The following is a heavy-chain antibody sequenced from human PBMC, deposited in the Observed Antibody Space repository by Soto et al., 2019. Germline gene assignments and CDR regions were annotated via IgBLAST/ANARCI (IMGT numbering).Heavy chain of an antibody. V-gene: IGHV4-39*02. Sequence: QLQLHASGPGLVKPSETLSLICTVSGGSLSSSTDYWGWIRQPPGKGLEWIGNIYSSGTTYYNPSLKGRVTMSVDTSMNHFSLRLSSVTAADTAVYFCARSIYTNFGGWFDPWGQGTLVTVSS. CDR2: IYSSGTT. CDR1: GGSLSSSTDY. J-gene: IGHJ5*02. CDR3: ARSIYTNFGGWFDP. D-gene: IGHD4-4*01.